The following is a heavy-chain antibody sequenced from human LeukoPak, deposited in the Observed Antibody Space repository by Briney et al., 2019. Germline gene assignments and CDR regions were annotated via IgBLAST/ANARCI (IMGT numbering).Heavy chain of an antibody. CDR2: INHSGST. J-gene: IGHJ4*02. CDR1: GGSFSGYY. Sequence: PSETLSLTCAVYGGSFSGYYWSWIRQPPGKGLEWIGEINHSGSTNYNPSLKSRVTISVDTSKNQFSLKLSSVTAADTAMYYCASGGGCSGGSCYFRDFDYWGQGTLVTVSS. D-gene: IGHD2-15*01. V-gene: IGHV4-34*01. CDR3: ASGGGCSGGSCYFRDFDY.